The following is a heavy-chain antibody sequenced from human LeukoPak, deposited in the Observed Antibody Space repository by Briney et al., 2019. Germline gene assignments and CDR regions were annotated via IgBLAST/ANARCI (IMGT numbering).Heavy chain of an antibody. D-gene: IGHD7-27*01. Sequence: GGSLRLSCAASGFTFSSYGMSWVRQAPGKGLEWLSGISPRGGGTYYADSVKGRFTISRDDSKNTLSLQMNSLRVEDTAVYYCGRDLAWGAFDYWGQGTLVTVSS. J-gene: IGHJ4*02. CDR2: ISPRGGGT. CDR1: GFTFSSYG. V-gene: IGHV3-23*01. CDR3: GRDLAWGAFDY.